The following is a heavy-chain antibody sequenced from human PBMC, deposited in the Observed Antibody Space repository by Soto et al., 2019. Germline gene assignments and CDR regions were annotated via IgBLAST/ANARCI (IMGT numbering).Heavy chain of an antibody. CDR3: ARAFSSSSEGGDNWFDP. CDR1: GGSISSGGYY. V-gene: IGHV4-31*03. Sequence: PXETRSLTCTVSGGSISSGGYYWSWIRQHPGKGLEWIGYIYYSGSTYYNPSLKSRVTISVDTSKNQFSLKLSSVTAADTAVYYCARAFSSSSEGGDNWFDPWGQGTLVTVSS. CDR2: IYYSGST. J-gene: IGHJ5*02. D-gene: IGHD6-6*01.